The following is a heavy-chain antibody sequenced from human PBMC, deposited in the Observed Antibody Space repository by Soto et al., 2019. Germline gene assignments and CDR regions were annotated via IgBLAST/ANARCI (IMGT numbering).Heavy chain of an antibody. D-gene: IGHD3-16*01. CDR1: GYTFTTYG. J-gene: IGHJ1*01. Sequence: QVQLVQSGGEWKKPGASVKVSCKTSGYTFTTYGISGVRQAPGQGLEGVGWISAYSGKTHYAQKFQGKVTMTTDTHTNTSYLELRSLKSDDTAVYYGASDPYLGEHTYGGEGTLVTVSS. V-gene: IGHV1-18*01. CDR2: ISAYSGKT. CDR3: ASDPYLGEHTY.